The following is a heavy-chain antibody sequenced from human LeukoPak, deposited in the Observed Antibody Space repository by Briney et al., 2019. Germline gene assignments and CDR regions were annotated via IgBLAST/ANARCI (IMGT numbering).Heavy chain of an antibody. CDR2: IIPIFGTA. J-gene: IGHJ6*04. CDR3: ARASHIVVVPAATHYYYGMDV. Sequence: SVKVSCKASGGTFSSYAISWVRQAPGQGLEWMGGIIPIFGTANYALKFQGRVTITADESTSTAYMELSSLRSEDTAVYYCARASHIVVVPAATHYYYGMDVWGKGTTVTVSS. D-gene: IGHD2-2*01. CDR1: GGTFSSYA. V-gene: IGHV1-69*13.